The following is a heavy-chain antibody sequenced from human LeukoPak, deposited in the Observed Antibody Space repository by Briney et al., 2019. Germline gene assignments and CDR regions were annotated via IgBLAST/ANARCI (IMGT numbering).Heavy chain of an antibody. CDR2: INPNSGGA. D-gene: IGHD3-10*01. CDR3: TRGVSESFAY. V-gene: IGHV1-2*02. CDR1: GYTFTGNY. Sequence: ASVKVSCKASGYTFTGNYMHWVRQAPGQGGEWMGWINPNSGGAKSAQQFQGRVTMTRDTSISTAYMELSRLRSDDTAVYYCTRGVSESFAYWGQGTLVTVSA. J-gene: IGHJ4*02.